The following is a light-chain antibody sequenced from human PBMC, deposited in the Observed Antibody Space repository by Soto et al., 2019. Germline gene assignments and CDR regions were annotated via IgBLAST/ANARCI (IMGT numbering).Light chain of an antibody. J-gene: IGKJ1*01. CDR2: AAS. Sequence: DIQMTQAPSSLSASIGDRVTITWRASQSISIYLNWYQQKPGKAPKVLIYAASTLQSGVPSRFSGSGSGTDFTLTISNLQPEDFASYYCQQAYINPRTFGPGTKVDIK. CDR1: QSISIY. CDR3: QQAYINPRT. V-gene: IGKV1-39*01.